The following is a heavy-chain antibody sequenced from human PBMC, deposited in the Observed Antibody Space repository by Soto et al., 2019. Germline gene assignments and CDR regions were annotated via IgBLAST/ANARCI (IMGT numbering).Heavy chain of an antibody. V-gene: IGHV3-48*02. J-gene: IGHJ4*02. CDR2: ISPGGDRI. CDR3: TKSADSAGWGVDF. CDR1: GFMFDSYA. D-gene: IGHD6-19*01. Sequence: GGSLRLSCVASGFMFDSYAMNWVRQAPGKELEWVSYISPGGDRIYYAESLKGRITISGDNARNSLSLQMNILSDEDTAVYYCTKSADSAGWGVDFWGQGTLVTVSS.